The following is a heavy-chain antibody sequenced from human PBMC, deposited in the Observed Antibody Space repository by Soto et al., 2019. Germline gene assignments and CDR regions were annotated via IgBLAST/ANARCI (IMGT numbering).Heavy chain of an antibody. CDR1: GFTFSSYS. J-gene: IGHJ4*02. V-gene: IGHV3-21*01. D-gene: IGHD3-9*01. Sequence: EVQLVESGGGLVKPGGSLRLSCAASGFTFSSYSMNWVRQAPGKGLEWVSSISSRSSYIYYADSVKGRFTISRDNAKNSLYLQMNSLRAEDTAVYYCARDNLDILTGYYYRNFDYWGQGTLVTVSS. CDR2: ISSRSSYI. CDR3: ARDNLDILTGYYYRNFDY.